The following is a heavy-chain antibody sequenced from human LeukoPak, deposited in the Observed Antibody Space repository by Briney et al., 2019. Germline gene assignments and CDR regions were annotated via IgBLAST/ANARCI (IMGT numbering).Heavy chain of an antibody. CDR2: INPPNGGT. D-gene: IGHD3-22*01. CDR1: GYTFTGYY. V-gene: IGHV1-2*02. Sequence: ASVKASCKTSGYTFTGYYMHWVRQAPGQGLEWMGWINPPNGGTNYAQKFQGRVTMTRDTSISTAYMELSRLRSDDTAVYYCARVWYYYDSSGILTLYFDYWGQGTLVTVST. J-gene: IGHJ4*02. CDR3: ARVWYYYDSSGILTLYFDY.